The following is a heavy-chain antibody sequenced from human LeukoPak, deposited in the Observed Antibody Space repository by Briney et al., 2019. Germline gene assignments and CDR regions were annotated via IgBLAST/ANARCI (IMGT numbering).Heavy chain of an antibody. CDR2: INPNSGVT. CDR1: GYSFTGYF. V-gene: IGHV1-2*02. Sequence: ASVKVSCKTSGYSFTGYFIHWVRQAPGQGLEWMGWINPNSGVTHYVQKFQGRVTMTRDTSISTVYMELINLTSDDTAVYYCARDLGRFELALNYWGQGTLVAVSS. CDR3: ARDLGRFELALNY. J-gene: IGHJ4*02. D-gene: IGHD1-1*01.